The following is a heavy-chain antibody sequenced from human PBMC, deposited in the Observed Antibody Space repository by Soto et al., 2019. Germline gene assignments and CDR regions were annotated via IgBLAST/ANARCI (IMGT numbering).Heavy chain of an antibody. Sequence: SETLSLTCAVYGGSFSGYYWSWIRQLPGKGLEWIGEINHSGSTNYNPSLKSRVTISVDTSKNQFSLKLSSVTAADTAVYYCARWYYDFWSGYPIFDYWGQGTLVTVSS. CDR3: ARWYYDFWSGYPIFDY. CDR2: INHSGST. V-gene: IGHV4-34*01. D-gene: IGHD3-3*01. CDR1: GGSFSGYY. J-gene: IGHJ4*02.